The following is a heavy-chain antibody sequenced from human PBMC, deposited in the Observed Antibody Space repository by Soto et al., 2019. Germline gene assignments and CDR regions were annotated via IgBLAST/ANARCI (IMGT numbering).Heavy chain of an antibody. J-gene: IGHJ6*02. Sequence: QVQLVQSGAEVKKPGSSVNFSCKASGGTFNNLAINWVRQAPGQGLEWMGGITPILGAANYAQKFQGRVSIGGEVSTGEVYMDLNSQRSGHTAMDYCATDGHITLFGVASSPSAMDGWGQGTPVTLSS. CDR2: ITPILGAA. D-gene: IGHD3-3*01. V-gene: IGHV1-69*11. CDR1: GGTFNNLA. CDR3: ATDGHITLFGVASSPSAMDG.